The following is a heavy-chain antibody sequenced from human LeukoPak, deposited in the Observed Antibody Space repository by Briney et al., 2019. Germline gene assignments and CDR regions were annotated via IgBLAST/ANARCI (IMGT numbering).Heavy chain of an antibody. CDR3: ARDSQYCSSGSCSPGASDI. Sequence: SETLSLTCTVSGGSISSYYWSWIRQPPGKGLEWIGYIYYSGSTNYNPSLKSRVTISVDTSKNQFSLKLSSVTAADTAVYYCARDSQYCSSGSCSPGASDIWGQGTIVTVSS. V-gene: IGHV4-59*01. CDR1: GGSISSYY. J-gene: IGHJ3*02. CDR2: IYYSGST. D-gene: IGHD2-15*01.